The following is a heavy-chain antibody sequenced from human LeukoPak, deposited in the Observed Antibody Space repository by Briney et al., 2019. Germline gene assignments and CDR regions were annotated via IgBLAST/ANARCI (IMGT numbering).Heavy chain of an antibody. CDR3: AKVRFGVTARYYFDY. CDR2: ISGSGGST. V-gene: IGHV3-23*01. J-gene: IGHJ4*02. CDR1: GFTFSSYA. Sequence: GGSLRLSCAASGFTFSSYAMSWVRQAPGKGLEWVSAISGSGGSTYYADSVKGRFTVSRDNSKNTLYLQMNSLRAEDTAVYYCAKVRFGVTARYYFDYWGQGTLVTVSS. D-gene: IGHD3-10*01.